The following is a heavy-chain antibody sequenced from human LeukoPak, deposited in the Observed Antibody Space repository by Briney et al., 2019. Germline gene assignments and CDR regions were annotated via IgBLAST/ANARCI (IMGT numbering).Heavy chain of an antibody. CDR3: AVGVGGDY. D-gene: IGHD1-26*01. J-gene: IGHJ4*02. V-gene: IGHV3-7*01. CDR2: IKQDGSEK. Sequence: GGSLTLSCAASGFTFSSYGMHWVRQAPGKGLEWVANIKQDGSEKYYVDSVKGRFTISRDNAKNSLYLQMNSLRAEDTAVYYCAVGVGGDYWGQGTLVTVSS. CDR1: GFTFSSYG.